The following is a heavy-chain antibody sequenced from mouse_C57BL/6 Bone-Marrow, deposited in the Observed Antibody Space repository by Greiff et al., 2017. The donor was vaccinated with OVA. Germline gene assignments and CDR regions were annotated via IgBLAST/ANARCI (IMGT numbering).Heavy chain of an antibody. Sequence: QVQLQQPGAELVKPGASVKLSCKASGYTFTSYWMHWVKQRPGQGLEWIGMIHPNSGSTNYNEKFKSKATLTVDKSSSTAYMQLSSLTSEDSAVYYCASPIYYGYRGFAYWGQGTLVTVSA. D-gene: IGHD2-2*01. V-gene: IGHV1-64*01. CDR3: ASPIYYGYRGFAY. CDR1: GYTFTSYW. CDR2: IHPNSGST. J-gene: IGHJ3*01.